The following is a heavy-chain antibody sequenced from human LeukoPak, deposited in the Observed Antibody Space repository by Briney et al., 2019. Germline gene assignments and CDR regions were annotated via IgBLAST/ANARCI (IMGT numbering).Heavy chain of an antibody. CDR3: ASLLEIAVAGNFDY. V-gene: IGHV4-39*01. CDR1: GGSISSSSYY. J-gene: IGHJ4*02. D-gene: IGHD6-19*01. Sequence: PSETLSLTCTVSGGSISSSSYYWGWIRQPPGKGLEWIGSIYYSGSTYYNPSLKSRVTISVDTSKNQLSLKLSSVTAADTAVYYCASLLEIAVAGNFDYWGQGTLVTVSS. CDR2: IYYSGST.